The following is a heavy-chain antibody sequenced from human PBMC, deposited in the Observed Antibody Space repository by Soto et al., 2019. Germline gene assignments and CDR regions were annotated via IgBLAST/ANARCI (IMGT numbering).Heavy chain of an antibody. J-gene: IGHJ5*02. CDR1: GFSFSSYT. V-gene: IGHV3-23*04. D-gene: IGHD1-26*01. CDR3: AKDRMGASGWLDP. CDR2: ISGSGGRT. Sequence: DVQLVESGGGLVQPGGSLRLSCVASGFSFSSYTMNWVRQAPGKGLEWVSGISGSGGRTYYADSVQGRFAISRDNSNNSLYLQINSLRAEDTAVYYCAKDRMGASGWLDPWGQGTLVTVSS.